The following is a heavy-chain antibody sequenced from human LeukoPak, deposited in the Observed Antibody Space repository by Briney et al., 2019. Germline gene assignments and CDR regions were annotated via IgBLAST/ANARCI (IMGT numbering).Heavy chain of an antibody. CDR3: ARASSAAREGWFDP. D-gene: IGHD6-6*01. CDR2: IFHTGST. Sequence: SETLSLTCKVSGYSISNGYFWGWIRQSPGKGLEWVGSIFHTGSTYYNPSLKSRLIISVDTSENQFSLNLTSVTAADTAVYYCARASSAAREGWFDPWGQGTLVTVSS. V-gene: IGHV4-38-2*02. CDR1: GYSISNGYF. J-gene: IGHJ5*02.